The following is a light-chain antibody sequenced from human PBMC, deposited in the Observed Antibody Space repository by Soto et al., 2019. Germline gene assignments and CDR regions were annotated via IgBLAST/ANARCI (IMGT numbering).Light chain of an antibody. Sequence: DIQMTQSPSSLSASVGDRVTITCRASRDITDYVAWYQQKPGQVPKLLIYTASTLQSGVPSRFTASGSGTDFTLTITGLQPEDVATYYCQNYNSSPWTFGQGTKVEF. CDR2: TAS. V-gene: IGKV1-27*01. CDR3: QNYNSSPWT. CDR1: RDITDY. J-gene: IGKJ1*01.